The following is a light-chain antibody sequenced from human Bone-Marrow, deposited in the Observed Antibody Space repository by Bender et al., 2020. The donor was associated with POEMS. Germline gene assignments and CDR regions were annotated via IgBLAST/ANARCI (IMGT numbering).Light chain of an antibody. V-gene: IGLV2-23*01. CDR1: SSDVGSYNL. Sequence: QSALTQPASVSGSLGQSITISCTGTSSDVGSYNLVSWYQQHPGKAPKLMIYEGSKRPSGVSDRFSGFKSGNTASLTISGLQTEDEAGYYCCAYAGRSFVVFGGGTNLTV. J-gene: IGLJ2*01. CDR3: CAYAGRSFVV. CDR2: EGS.